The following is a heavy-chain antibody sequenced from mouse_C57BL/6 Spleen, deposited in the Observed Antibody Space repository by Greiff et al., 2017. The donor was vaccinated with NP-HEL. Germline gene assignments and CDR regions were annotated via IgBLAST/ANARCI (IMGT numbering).Heavy chain of an antibody. J-gene: IGHJ1*03. CDR1: GFTFSSYG. Sequence: DVMLVESGGDLVKPGGSLKLSCAASGFTFSSYGMSWVRQTPDKRLEWVATISSGGSYTYYPDSVKGRFTISRDNAKNTLYLQMSSLKSEDTARYYCARRDDGYYWYFDVWGTGTTVTVSS. D-gene: IGHD2-3*01. CDR2: ISSGGSYT. V-gene: IGHV5-6*02. CDR3: ARRDDGYYWYFDV.